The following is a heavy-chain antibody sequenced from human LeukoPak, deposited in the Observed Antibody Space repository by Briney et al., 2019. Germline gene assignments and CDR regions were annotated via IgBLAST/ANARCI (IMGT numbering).Heavy chain of an antibody. D-gene: IGHD2-15*01. CDR3: ARHDCGGGGCYGWFDP. Sequence: GESLKISCKISGYSFTSYWIGLVRQMPGKGLEWVGIIYPGDSATRYSPSFQGQVTISADKSISTAYLQWSSLKASDTAMYYCARHDCGGGGCYGWFDPWGQGTLVSVSS. V-gene: IGHV5-51*01. CDR1: GYSFTSYW. CDR2: IYPGDSAT. J-gene: IGHJ5*02.